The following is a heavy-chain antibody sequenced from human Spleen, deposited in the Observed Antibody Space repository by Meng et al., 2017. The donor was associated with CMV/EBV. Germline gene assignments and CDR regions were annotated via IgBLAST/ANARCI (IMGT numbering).Heavy chain of an antibody. CDR3: GRDMDV. V-gene: IGHV3-48*04. CDR2: ISSGSSTI. CDR1: GFIFSTKN. Sequence: GGSLRLSCVASGFIFSTKNMNWVRQAPGKGLEWVSYISSGSSTIYYADSVKGRFTISRDNAKNSMYLQMNSLRVDDMAVYYCGRDMDVWGQGTTVTVSS. J-gene: IGHJ6*02.